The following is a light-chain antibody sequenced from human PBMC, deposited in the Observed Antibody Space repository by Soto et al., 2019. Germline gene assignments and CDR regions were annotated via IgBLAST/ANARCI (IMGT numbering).Light chain of an antibody. J-gene: IGKJ1*01. CDR1: QGISSY. Sequence: AIRMTQSPSSFSASTGDRVTITCRASQGISSYLAWYQQKPGKAPKLLIYAASTLQSGVPSRFSGSGSGTDFTLTIASLQPDDFATYYCQQYETFSGTFGPGTKVEI. CDR2: AAS. CDR3: QQYETFSGT. V-gene: IGKV1-8*01.